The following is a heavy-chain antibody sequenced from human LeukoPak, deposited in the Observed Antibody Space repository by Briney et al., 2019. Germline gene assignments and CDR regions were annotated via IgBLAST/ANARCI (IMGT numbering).Heavy chain of an antibody. CDR3: AKVHGWGRQLGYYFDY. Sequence: GGSLRLSCEPHGFTFSNYGMHWVRQPPGKGLEWVAFISYGETEKQYADSVKGRFAISGDDSKNTLFLQMNSLRDEDTAIYYCAKVHGWGRQLGYYFDYWGQGTLVTVSS. CDR1: GFTFSNYG. V-gene: IGHV3-30*02. J-gene: IGHJ4*02. CDR2: ISYGETEK. D-gene: IGHD2-15*01.